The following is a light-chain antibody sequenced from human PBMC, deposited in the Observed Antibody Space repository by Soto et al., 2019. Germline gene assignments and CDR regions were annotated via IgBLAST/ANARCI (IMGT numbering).Light chain of an antibody. CDR3: QQYSSSPR. CDR2: GGS. Sequence: DIMLKQSPGTLSLSPGERATLSCRASQSVSSNHLAWYQQKPGQAPRLLIYGGSSRATGIPVRFSGSGSETDFTLTITRLEPEDFAVYYCQQYSSSPRFGQGTRLEI. V-gene: IGKV3-20*01. J-gene: IGKJ5*01. CDR1: QSVSSNH.